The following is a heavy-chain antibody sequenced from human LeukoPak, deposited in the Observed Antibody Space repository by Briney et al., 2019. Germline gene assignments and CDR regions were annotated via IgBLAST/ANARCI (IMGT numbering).Heavy chain of an antibody. Sequence: GGSLRLSCTASGFIFNNFGLMWVRQAPGKGLEWVSAISNDGGGTTYADFVKGRFTISRDNSKNTLFLQMNSLRAENTALYYCAKGSSGYFADLWGQGTLVTVSS. V-gene: IGHV3-23*01. CDR3: AKGSSGYFADL. J-gene: IGHJ5*02. CDR2: ISNDGGGT. CDR1: GFIFNNFG. D-gene: IGHD3-22*01.